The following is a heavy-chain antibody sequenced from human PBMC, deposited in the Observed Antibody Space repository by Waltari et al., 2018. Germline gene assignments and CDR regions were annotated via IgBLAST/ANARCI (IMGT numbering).Heavy chain of an antibody. Sequence: EVQLVESGGGLVQPGGSLRLSCAASGFTFSSYEMNWVRQAPGKGLEWVSYISSSGSTIYYADSVKGRFTISRDNAKNSLYLQMNSLRAEDTAVYYCARSIAAAGPFDYWGQGTLVTVSS. CDR3: ARSIAAAGPFDY. D-gene: IGHD6-13*01. J-gene: IGHJ4*02. V-gene: IGHV3-48*03. CDR1: GFTFSSYE. CDR2: ISSSGSTI.